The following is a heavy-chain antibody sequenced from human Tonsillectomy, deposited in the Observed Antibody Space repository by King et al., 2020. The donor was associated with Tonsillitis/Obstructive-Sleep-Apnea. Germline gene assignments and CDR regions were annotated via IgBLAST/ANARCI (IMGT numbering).Heavy chain of an antibody. D-gene: IGHD2-15*01. CDR2: IVSNANRFAT. V-gene: IGHV3-73*01. CDR3: TRFDGFCSGDDCYGGFDI. CDR1: GFSFCGSA. J-gene: IGHJ3*02. Sequence: VQLVESGGGLVQPGGSLKLSCAASGFSFCGSALHWVRQASGKGLEWVGHIVSNANRFATSYIASFKGRLTISRDDSNNSSYLQMNSLKIEDTAVYYCTRFDGFCSGDDCYGGFDIWGQGTMVTVSS.